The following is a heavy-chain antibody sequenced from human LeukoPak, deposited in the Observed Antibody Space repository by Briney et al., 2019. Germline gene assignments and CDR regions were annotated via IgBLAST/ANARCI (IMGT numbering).Heavy chain of an antibody. D-gene: IGHD5-18*01. CDR3: ARPDQRGYSYGYSAFDI. CDR1: GGSISSSSYY. Sequence: SETLSLTCTVSGGSISSSSYYWCWIRQPPGKGLEWIGSIYYSGSTYYNPSLKSRVTISVDTSKNQFSLKLSSVTAADTAVYYCARPDQRGYSYGYSAFDIWGQGTMVTVSS. V-gene: IGHV4-39*01. J-gene: IGHJ3*02. CDR2: IYYSGST.